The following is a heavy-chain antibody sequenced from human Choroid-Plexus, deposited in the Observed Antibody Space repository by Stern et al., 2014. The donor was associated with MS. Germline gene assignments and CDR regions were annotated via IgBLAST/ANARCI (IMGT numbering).Heavy chain of an antibody. V-gene: IGHV3-30*18. J-gene: IGHJ5*02. CDR2: VSYDGSNK. CDR3: AKDRQYLTYFFDH. CDR1: GFTLGSCA. Sequence: DPLVESGGGVVQPGRPLRLSCVASGFTLGSCAMHWVRQAPGKGLEWGAGVSYDGSNKYYADSVKGRFTISRDNSQNTLYMQMSSLRPEDTAVYYCAKDRQYLTYFFDHWGQGSLVTVSS. D-gene: IGHD2/OR15-2a*01.